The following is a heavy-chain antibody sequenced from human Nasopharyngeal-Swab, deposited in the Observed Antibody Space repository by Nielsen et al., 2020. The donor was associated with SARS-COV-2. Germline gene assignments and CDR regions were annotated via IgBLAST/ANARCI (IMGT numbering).Heavy chain of an antibody. D-gene: IGHD2-15*01. Sequence: WIRQPPGKGLEWVAVIWYDGSSKYYADSVKGRFTISRDNSKNTLYLQMNSLRAEDTAVYYCARASKFFLGYCSGGSCYKNWFDPWGQGTLVTVSS. J-gene: IGHJ5*02. CDR2: IWYDGSSK. V-gene: IGHV3-33*01. CDR3: ARASKFFLGYCSGGSCYKNWFDP.